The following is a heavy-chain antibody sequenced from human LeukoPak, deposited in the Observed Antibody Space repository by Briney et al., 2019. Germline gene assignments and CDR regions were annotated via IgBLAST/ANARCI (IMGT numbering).Heavy chain of an antibody. J-gene: IGHJ3*01. V-gene: IGHV3-72*01. CDR1: GFTFNDYY. CDR3: TRGYSGVSVYAFDV. Sequence: SGGSPRLSCAASGFTFNDYYMSWVRQAPGKGLEWVGRSGNKADSYTAEYAASVKGRFTISRDDSKNSLYLQMNTLTTEDTAVYHCTRGYSGVSVYAFDVWGQGTMVTVSS. D-gene: IGHD1-26*01. CDR2: SGNKADSYTA.